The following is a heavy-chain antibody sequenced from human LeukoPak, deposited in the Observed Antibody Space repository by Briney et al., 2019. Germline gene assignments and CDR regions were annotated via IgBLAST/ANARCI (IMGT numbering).Heavy chain of an antibody. V-gene: IGHV3-23*01. J-gene: IGHJ4*02. CDR3: ARDWDESSVYYRDY. CDR1: GFTFSGYG. D-gene: IGHD3-22*01. CDR2: ISGSGGST. Sequence: GGSLSLSCAASGFTFSGYGMSWVRQAPGKGLKWVSDISGSGGSTYYADSVKGRFTISRDNAQKSLYLQMNSLRAECTAVYYCARDWDESSVYYRDYGGQGTLVTVSS.